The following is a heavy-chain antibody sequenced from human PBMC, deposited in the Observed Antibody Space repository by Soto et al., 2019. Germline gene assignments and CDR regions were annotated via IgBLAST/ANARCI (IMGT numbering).Heavy chain of an antibody. CDR2: INPNSGGT. CDR1: GYTFTGYY. Sequence: ASVKVSCKASGYTFTGYYMHWVRQAPGQGLEWMGWINPNSGGTNYAQKFQGWVTMTRDTSISTAYMELSRLRSDDTAVYYCARAGVNIAEAGTVYGMDVWGQGTTVTVS. D-gene: IGHD6-13*01. CDR3: ARAGVNIAEAGTVYGMDV. J-gene: IGHJ6*02. V-gene: IGHV1-2*04.